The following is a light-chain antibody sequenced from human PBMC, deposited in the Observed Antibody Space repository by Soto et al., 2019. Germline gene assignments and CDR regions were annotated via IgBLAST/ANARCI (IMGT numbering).Light chain of an antibody. Sequence: QSALTQPASVSGSPGQSITISCTGTSTDVGGNDYVSWYQQHTGKAPKVIIYDVTHRPSGVSNSFSGSKSGNTASLTISGLQAEDEADYYCYSHTDATTGAFGGGTKLTVL. CDR1: STDVGGNDY. V-gene: IGLV2-14*03. J-gene: IGLJ2*01. CDR3: YSHTDATTGA. CDR2: DVT.